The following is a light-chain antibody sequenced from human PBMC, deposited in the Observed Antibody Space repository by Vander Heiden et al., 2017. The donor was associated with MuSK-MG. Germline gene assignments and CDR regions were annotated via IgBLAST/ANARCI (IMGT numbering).Light chain of an antibody. J-gene: IGLJ1*01. V-gene: IGLV2-14*01. CDR1: SSDVGGYNY. Sequence: QSALTQPASVSGSPGQSITISCTGTSSDVGGYNYVSWYQQHAGTAPKVMIYDVNNRPSGVSNRFSGSKSGNTASLTISGLRAEDEADYYCSSYTRSTTFYVFGTGTKVTVL. CDR2: DVN. CDR3: SSYTRSTTFYV.